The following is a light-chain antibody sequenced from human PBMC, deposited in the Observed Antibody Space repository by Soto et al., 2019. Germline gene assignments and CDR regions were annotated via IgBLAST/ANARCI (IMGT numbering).Light chain of an antibody. J-gene: IGKJ5*01. Sequence: DIQLTQSPSYLSPSLGNRVTITCQSSQDIDNFLNWYQHKPGAAPKLLICDASTLAPGVPSRFSGTESGAEFTLTISSLQPEDFATYFCLQHNSYPITFGQGTRLENK. CDR2: DAS. CDR3: LQHNSYPIT. V-gene: IGKV1-33*01. CDR1: QDIDNF.